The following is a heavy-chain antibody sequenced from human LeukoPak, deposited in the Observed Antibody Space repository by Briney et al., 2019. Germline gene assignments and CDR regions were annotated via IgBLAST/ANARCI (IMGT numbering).Heavy chain of an antibody. CDR2: ISSNGGST. D-gene: IGHD4-11*01. Sequence: GGSLRLSCSASGFTFSSYAMHWVRQAPGKGLEYVSAISSNGGSTYYADSVKGRFTISRDNSNNTLYLQKNSLRAEDTAVYYCAKLTTSWGQGTLVTVSS. CDR1: GFTFSSYA. V-gene: IGHV3-64*04. J-gene: IGHJ4*02. CDR3: AKLTTS.